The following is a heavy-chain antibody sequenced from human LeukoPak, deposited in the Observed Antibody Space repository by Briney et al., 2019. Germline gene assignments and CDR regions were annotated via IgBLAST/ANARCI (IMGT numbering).Heavy chain of an antibody. CDR3: ARSRGFHSMDSFPV. D-gene: IGHD3-10*01. J-gene: IGHJ3*01. CDR1: GFPFRDFY. CDR2: ISSSDTYT. V-gene: IGHV3-11*03. Sequence: GGSLRLSCAASGFPFRDFYMSWVRQAPGKGLEWLSYISSSDTYTYYADSVRGRFSISRDNANNSLFLHMNSLRAEDTAVYYCARSRGFHSMDSFPVWGQGTVVIVSS.